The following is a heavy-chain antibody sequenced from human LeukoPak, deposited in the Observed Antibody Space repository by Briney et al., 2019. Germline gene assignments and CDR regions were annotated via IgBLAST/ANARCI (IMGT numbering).Heavy chain of an antibody. Sequence: SVKVSCKASGGTFSSYAISWVRQAPGQGLEWMGGIIPIFGTANYAQKVQGRVTITTDESTSTAYMELSSLRSEDTAVYYCARTTVVTPSSHAFDIWGQGTMVTVSS. V-gene: IGHV1-69*05. CDR3: ARTTVVTPSSHAFDI. J-gene: IGHJ3*02. D-gene: IGHD4-23*01. CDR2: IIPIFGTA. CDR1: GGTFSSYA.